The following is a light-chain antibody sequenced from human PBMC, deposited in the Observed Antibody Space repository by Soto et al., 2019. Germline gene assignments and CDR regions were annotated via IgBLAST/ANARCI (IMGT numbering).Light chain of an antibody. CDR1: DSNIGSNS. CDR3: AAWDASLSACV. CDR2: YNN. J-gene: IGLJ1*01. V-gene: IGLV1-47*02. Sequence: QSFLTKPPSASGTAGQVVTISCSGGDSNIGSNSVYSYQHLPRMAPKLLIYYNNQRPSGGPDRCSGSRSGTSASLAIVGLRSEDEAVYYCAAWDASLSACVFGNGTKVTVL.